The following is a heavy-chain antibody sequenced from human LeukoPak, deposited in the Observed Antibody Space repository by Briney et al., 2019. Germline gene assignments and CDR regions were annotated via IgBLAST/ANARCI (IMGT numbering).Heavy chain of an antibody. D-gene: IGHD6-13*01. CDR1: AFSFNTYG. V-gene: IGHV3-30*19. J-gene: IGHJ3*02. Sequence: GGPLRLSCATSAFSFNTYGMHWVRQAPGEGLEWVAVISRDGTDQYYADSVKGRLTVSRDNSQSTLYLHLNSLSTEDTALYYCARAVPAPGTPENAFDIWGQGTLVTVSS. CDR3: ARAVPAPGTPENAFDI. CDR2: ISRDGTDQ.